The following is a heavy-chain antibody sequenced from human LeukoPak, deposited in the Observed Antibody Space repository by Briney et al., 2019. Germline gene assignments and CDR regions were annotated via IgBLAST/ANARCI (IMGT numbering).Heavy chain of an antibody. CDR3: ARASGYYDSSGYHINYFDY. Sequence: PSETLSLTCTVSGCSISSSSYYWGWIRQPPGKGLESIVSIYYSRSTYYNPSLNSRVTISVDTSKNQFSLKLSSVTAADTAVYYCARASGYYDSSGYHINYFDYWGQGTLVTVSS. D-gene: IGHD3-22*01. CDR2: IYYSRST. J-gene: IGHJ4*02. V-gene: IGHV4-39*01. CDR1: GCSISSSSYY.